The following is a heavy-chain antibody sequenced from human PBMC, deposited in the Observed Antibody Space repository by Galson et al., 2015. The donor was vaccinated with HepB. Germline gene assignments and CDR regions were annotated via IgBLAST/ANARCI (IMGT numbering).Heavy chain of an antibody. J-gene: IGHJ6*02. CDR1: EFILSMYW. D-gene: IGHD3-10*01. V-gene: IGHV3-7*05. Sequence: SLRLSCAASEFILSMYWMNWVRQAPGKGLEWVANIKEDGSEKNYVDSVKGRFTISRDNAKNPLYLQMNSLRAEDTAIYYCARVKRGEWYSFYYYGMDVWSQGTTVTVSS. CDR3: ARVKRGEWYSFYYYGMDV. CDR2: IKEDGSEK.